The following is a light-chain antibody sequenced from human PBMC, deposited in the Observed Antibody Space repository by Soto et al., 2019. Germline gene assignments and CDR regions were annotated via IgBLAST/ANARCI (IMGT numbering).Light chain of an antibody. V-gene: IGLV2-14*01. CDR3: SSYTSSTTRSV. CDR1: TSYVGGYNY. Sequence: QSALTHPASVSRSPGQSITISFTGTTSYVGGYNYVSCYQQHPGKAPKLMIYEDYNRPSVVSNRFSGSKSGNTAPLNISGLKAEDEADYYCSSYTSSTTRSVFGTGTKVTVL. J-gene: IGLJ1*01. CDR2: EDY.